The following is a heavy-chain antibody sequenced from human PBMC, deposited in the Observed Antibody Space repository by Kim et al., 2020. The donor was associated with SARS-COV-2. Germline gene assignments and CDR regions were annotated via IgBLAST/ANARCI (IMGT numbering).Heavy chain of an antibody. CDR2: ISSSSSYI. CDR3: AREGSDYDILTGLSDY. Sequence: GGSLRLSCAASGFTFSSYSMNWVRQAPGKGLEWVSSISSSSSYIYYADSVKGRFTISRDNAKNSLYLQMNSLRAEDTAVYYCAREGSDYDILTGLSDYWGQGTLVTVSS. V-gene: IGHV3-21*01. CDR1: GFTFSSYS. J-gene: IGHJ4*02. D-gene: IGHD3-9*01.